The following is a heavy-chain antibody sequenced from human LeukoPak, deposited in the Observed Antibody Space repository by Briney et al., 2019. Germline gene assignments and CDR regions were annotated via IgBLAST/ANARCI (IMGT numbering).Heavy chain of an antibody. V-gene: IGHV4-4*07. CDR3: ARVIAAASTPEWFDP. D-gene: IGHD6-13*01. Sequence: WETLSLTCTVSGGSISRYYWSWIRQPAGKGLEWIGRIYTSGSTNYNPSLKSRVTMSVDTSKNQFSLKLSSVTAADTAVYYCARVIAAASTPEWFDPWGQGTLVTVSS. J-gene: IGHJ5*02. CDR2: IYTSGST. CDR1: GGSISRYY.